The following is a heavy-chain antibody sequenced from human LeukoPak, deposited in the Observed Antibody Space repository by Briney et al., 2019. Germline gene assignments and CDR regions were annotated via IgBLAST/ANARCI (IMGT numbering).Heavy chain of an antibody. D-gene: IGHD3-3*01. V-gene: IGHV3-30*02. CDR3: ARATYFDFWSGYSWVNWFDP. CDR2: IRYDGSNK. CDR1: GFTFSSYG. J-gene: IGHJ5*02. Sequence: GGSLRLSCAASGFTFSSYGMHWVRQAPGKGLEWVAFIRYDGSNKYYADSVKGRFTISRDNSKNTLYLQMNSLRAEDTAVYYCARATYFDFWSGYSWVNWFDPWGQGTLVTVSS.